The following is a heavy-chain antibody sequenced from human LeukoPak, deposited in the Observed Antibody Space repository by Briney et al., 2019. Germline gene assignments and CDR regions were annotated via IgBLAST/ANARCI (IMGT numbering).Heavy chain of an antibody. CDR1: GGSFSGYY. V-gene: IGHV4-34*01. J-gene: IGHJ1*01. D-gene: IGHD2-2*02. Sequence: SETLSLTCAVYGGSFSGYYWSWIRQPPGKRLEWIGEINHSGSTNYNPSLKSRVTISVNTSKNQSSLKLSSVTAADTAVYYCAKAGVVPAAIRYFQHWGQGTLVTVSS. CDR2: INHSGST. CDR3: AKAGVVPAAIRYFQH.